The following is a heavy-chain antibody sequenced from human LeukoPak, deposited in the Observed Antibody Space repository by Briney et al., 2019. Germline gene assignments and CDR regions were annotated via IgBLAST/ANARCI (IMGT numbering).Heavy chain of an antibody. V-gene: IGHV3-9*01. Sequence: GGSLRLSCAASGFTFDDYAMHWVRQAPGKGLEWVSGISWNSGSIGYADSVKGRFTISRDNAKNSLYLQMNSLRAEDTALYYCAKVRVAGPLNDASDIWGQGTMVTVSS. CDR1: GFTFDDYA. CDR3: AKVRVAGPLNDASDI. D-gene: IGHD6-19*01. J-gene: IGHJ3*02. CDR2: ISWNSGSI.